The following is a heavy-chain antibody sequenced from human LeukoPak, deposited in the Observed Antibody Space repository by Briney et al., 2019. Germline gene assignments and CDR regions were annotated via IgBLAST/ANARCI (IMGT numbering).Heavy chain of an antibody. D-gene: IGHD6-19*01. CDR3: AKDFLVRAGHNDY. Sequence: GGSLRLSCAASGFTFSSYAMSWVRQAPGKGLEWVSAISGSGGSAYYADSMKGRFTISRDNSKTTLYLQMNSLRAEDTATYYCAKDFLVRAGHNDYWGQGTLVTVSS. J-gene: IGHJ4*02. CDR2: ISGSGGSA. CDR1: GFTFSSYA. V-gene: IGHV3-23*01.